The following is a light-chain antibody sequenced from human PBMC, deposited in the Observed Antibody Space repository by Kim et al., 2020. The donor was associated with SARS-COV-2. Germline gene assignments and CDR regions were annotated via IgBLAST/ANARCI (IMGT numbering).Light chain of an antibody. CDR1: KLGNKY. J-gene: IGLJ1*01. CDR2: QDS. V-gene: IGLV3-1*01. CDR3: QAWDSSTGV. Sequence: SYELTQPLSVSVSPGQTASITCSGDKLGNKYACWYRQKPGQSPVLVIYQDSKRPTGIPERFSGSNSGNTATLTISGTQAMDEADYYCQAWDSSTGVFGTGTKVTVL.